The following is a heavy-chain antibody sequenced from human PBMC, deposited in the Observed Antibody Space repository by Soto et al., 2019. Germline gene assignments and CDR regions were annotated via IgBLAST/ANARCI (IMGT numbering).Heavy chain of an antibody. CDR3: ATLSSFGSVVAATEPFDY. J-gene: IGHJ4*02. V-gene: IGHV1-24*01. CDR1: GYTLTELS. Sequence: ASVKVSCKVSGYTLTELSMHWVRQAPGKRLAWMGGFDPEDGETIYAQKFQGRVTMTEDTSTDTAYMELSSLRSEDTAVYYCATLSSFGSVVAATEPFDYWGQGTLVTVSS. CDR2: FDPEDGET. D-gene: IGHD2-15*01.